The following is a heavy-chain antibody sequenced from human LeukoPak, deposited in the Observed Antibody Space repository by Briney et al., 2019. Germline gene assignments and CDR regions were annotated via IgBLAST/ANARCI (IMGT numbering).Heavy chain of an antibody. D-gene: IGHD3-16*01. V-gene: IGHV3-66*04. CDR1: GFTVGSNY. CDR2: IYPGGTT. CDR3: ARLALAYVLS. J-gene: IGHJ5*02. Sequence: GGSLRLSCAASGFTVGSNYMGWVRQGPGKGLERVSVIYPGGTTYYTDSVKLVFTISRDNSKDTLFLQMVRLRGVETAVYYCARLALAYVLSWGQGTLVTVSS.